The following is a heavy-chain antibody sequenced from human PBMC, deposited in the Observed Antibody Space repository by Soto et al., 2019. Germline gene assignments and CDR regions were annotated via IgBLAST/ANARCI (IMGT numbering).Heavy chain of an antibody. CDR3: AKDKGANIFYYYGMDV. V-gene: IGHV3-43D*04. CDR2: ISWDGGST. D-gene: IGHD3-16*01. CDR1: GFTFDDYA. Sequence: LRLSCAASGFTFDDYAMHWVRQAPGKGLEWVSLISWDGGSTYYADSVKGRFTISRDNSKNSLYLQMNSLRAEDTALYYCAKDKGANIFYYYGMDVWGQGTTVTVSS. J-gene: IGHJ6*02.